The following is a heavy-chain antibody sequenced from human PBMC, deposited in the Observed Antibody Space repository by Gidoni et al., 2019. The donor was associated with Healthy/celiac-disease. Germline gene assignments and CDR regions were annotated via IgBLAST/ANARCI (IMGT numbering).Heavy chain of an antibody. D-gene: IGHD2-2*02. CDR3: ARKDYCSSTSCYRAFDY. Sequence: QVQLQESGPGLVTPSGTLSLTCAVSGGSISSSNWWSWVRQPPGKGLEWSGKIYHSGSTNYNPSLKSRVTISVDKSKNHFALKLSSVTAADTAVYYCARKDYCSSTSCYRAFDYWGQGTLVTVSS. J-gene: IGHJ4*02. CDR1: GGSISSSNW. CDR2: IYHSGST. V-gene: IGHV4-4*02.